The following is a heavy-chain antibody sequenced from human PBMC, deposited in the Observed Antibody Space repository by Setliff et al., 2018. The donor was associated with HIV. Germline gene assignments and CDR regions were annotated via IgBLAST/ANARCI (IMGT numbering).Heavy chain of an antibody. Sequence: PSETLSLTCTVSGGSISSGDYYWSWIRQPPGKGLEWIGYIYYSGSTYYNPSLKSRVTISVDTSRSQFSLKLTSVTAADTALYYCAREGGQGYSGSGSFYHRNFDLWGRGTLVTVSS. CDR2: IYYSGST. CDR3: AREGGQGYSGSGSFYHRNFDL. D-gene: IGHD3-10*01. J-gene: IGHJ2*01. CDR1: GGSISSGDYY. V-gene: IGHV4-30-4*08.